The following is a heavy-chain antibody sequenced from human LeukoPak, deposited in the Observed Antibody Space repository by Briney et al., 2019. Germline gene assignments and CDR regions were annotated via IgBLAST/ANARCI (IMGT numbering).Heavy chain of an antibody. CDR1: GYSFISYA. D-gene: IGHD1-1*01. CDR3: ARSTTGTTWNYYYFGLDV. CDR2: ISAQNGNT. J-gene: IGHJ6*02. V-gene: IGHV1-18*01. Sequence: ASVKVSCKDSGYSFISYAITWVRQAPGQGLEWMGWISAQNGNTKYAQKSQARVTMTTDTSRSTAYMELRSLRSDDTAVYYCARSTTGTTWNYYYFGLDVWGQGTTVTVSS.